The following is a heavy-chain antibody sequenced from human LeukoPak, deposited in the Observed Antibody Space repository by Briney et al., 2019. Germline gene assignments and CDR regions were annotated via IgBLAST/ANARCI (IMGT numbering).Heavy chain of an antibody. Sequence: SVKVSCKASGGTFSSYAISWVRQAPGQGLEWMGGIIPIFGTANYAQKFQGRVTITADESTSTAYMELSSLRSGDTAVYYCARDGSGYSYVSIFYGMDVWGQGTTVTVSS. CDR1: GGTFSSYA. D-gene: IGHD5-18*01. J-gene: IGHJ6*02. V-gene: IGHV1-69*13. CDR2: IIPIFGTA. CDR3: ARDGSGYSYVSIFYGMDV.